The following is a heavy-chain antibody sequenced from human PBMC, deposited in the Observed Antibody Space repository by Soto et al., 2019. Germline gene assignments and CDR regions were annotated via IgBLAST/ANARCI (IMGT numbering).Heavy chain of an antibody. J-gene: IGHJ4*02. V-gene: IGHV4-34*01. CDR1: VGSFSGYY. CDR2: INHSGST. Sequence: PSETLSLTCAVYVGSFSGYYWSWIRQPPGKGLEWIGEINHSGSTNYNPSLKSRVTISVDTSKNQFSLKLSSVTAADTAVYYCARDVNYGSGSYYNGSDYWGQGTMVTVSS. D-gene: IGHD3-10*01. CDR3: ARDVNYGSGSYYNGSDY.